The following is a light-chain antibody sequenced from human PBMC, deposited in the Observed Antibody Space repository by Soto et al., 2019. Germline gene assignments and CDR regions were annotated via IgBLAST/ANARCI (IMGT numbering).Light chain of an antibody. CDR2: DSS. CDR3: QQRSSWIT. V-gene: IGKV3-11*01. J-gene: IGKJ5*01. CDR1: PSVGSY. Sequence: EIVLTQSPATLSLWPGETAILSCRASPSVGSYLSWYQQKPGQAPRLLIYDSSVRAPGIPARFSGSGSGTDFTLTISRLEPEEFALSECQQRSSWITFGQGTRLEIE.